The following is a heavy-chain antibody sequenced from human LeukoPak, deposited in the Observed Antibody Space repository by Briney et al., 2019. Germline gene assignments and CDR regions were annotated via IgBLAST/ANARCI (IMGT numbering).Heavy chain of an antibody. CDR2: VFDSGST. CDR3: ATHTRPGHSGYENAFDI. CDR1: GGSISRTSYY. J-gene: IGHJ3*02. D-gene: IGHD5-12*01. V-gene: IGHV4-39*01. Sequence: SETLSLTCTVSGGSISRTSYYWDWIRQPPGKGLEWIGNVFDSGSTHYNPSLKSRVTISVDTSKNQFSLRLSSVTAADTAVYYYATHTRPGHSGYENAFDIWGQGTMVTVSS.